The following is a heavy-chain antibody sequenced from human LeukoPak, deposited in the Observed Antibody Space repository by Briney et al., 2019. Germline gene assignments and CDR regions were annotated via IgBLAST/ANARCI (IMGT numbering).Heavy chain of an antibody. J-gene: IGHJ4*02. CDR1: GGSISSYY. V-gene: IGHV4-59*08. CDR3: AGSVGATYAFDY. D-gene: IGHD1-26*01. CDR2: IYYSGST. Sequence: SETLSLTCTVSGGSISSYYWSWIRQPPGKGLEWIGYIYYSGSTNYNPSLKSRVTISVDTSKNQFSLKLSSVTAADTAVYYCAGSVGATYAFDYWGQGTLVTVSS.